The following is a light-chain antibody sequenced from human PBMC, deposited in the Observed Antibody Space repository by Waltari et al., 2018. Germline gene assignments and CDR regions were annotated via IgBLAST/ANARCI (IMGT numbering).Light chain of an antibody. J-gene: IGKJ5*01. CDR2: GAY. CDR1: QSVSIN. V-gene: IGKV3-15*01. CDR3: QQYNSWPST. Sequence: ERVMTQSTATLSVSPGERATLSCRASQSVSINLAWYQQKPGQAPRLLIYGAYTRATGIPARFSGSGSGTEFTLTISSLQSEDFAIYYCQQYNSWPSTFGQGTRLDIK.